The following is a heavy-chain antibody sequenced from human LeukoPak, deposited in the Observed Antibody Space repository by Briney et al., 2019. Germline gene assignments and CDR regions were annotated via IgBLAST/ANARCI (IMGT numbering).Heavy chain of an antibody. J-gene: IGHJ4*02. CDR2: MYYTGSS. CDR3: VRDNGRLFDY. Sequence: SETLSLTCTVSGGSISSGTYYWGWIRQPPGKGLERIGSMYYTGSSYYNPSLKSRTTISLDTSKNQFSLKLNSVTAADTAVYYCVRDNGRLFDYWGQGTLVTVSS. V-gene: IGHV4-39*07. CDR1: GGSISSGTYY.